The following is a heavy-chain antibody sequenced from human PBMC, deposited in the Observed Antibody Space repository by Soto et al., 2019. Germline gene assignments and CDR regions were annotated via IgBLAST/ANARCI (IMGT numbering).Heavy chain of an antibody. CDR1: GGSISSGGYS. CDR2: IYHSGST. D-gene: IGHD6-13*01. Sequence: SETLSLTCAVSGGSISSGGYSWSWIRQPPGKGLEWIGYIYHSGSTYYNPSLKSRVTISVDRSKNQFSLKLSSVTAADTAVYYCARETAGKREGSYYYGMDVWGQGTTVTVSS. V-gene: IGHV4-30-2*01. J-gene: IGHJ6*02. CDR3: ARETAGKREGSYYYGMDV.